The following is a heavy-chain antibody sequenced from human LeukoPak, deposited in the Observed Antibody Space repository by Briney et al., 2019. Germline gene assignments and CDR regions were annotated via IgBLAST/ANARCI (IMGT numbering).Heavy chain of an antibody. Sequence: GGSPRLSCAASGFTFSSYWMSWVRQAPGKGLEWVANIKQDGSVKYYADSVKGRFTISRDNAKNLLYLQMNSLSAEDTAVYYCARIGYSSSSFDYWGQGTLVTVSS. J-gene: IGHJ4*02. CDR1: GFTFSSYW. CDR2: IKQDGSVK. CDR3: ARIGYSSSSFDY. D-gene: IGHD6-6*01. V-gene: IGHV3-7*01.